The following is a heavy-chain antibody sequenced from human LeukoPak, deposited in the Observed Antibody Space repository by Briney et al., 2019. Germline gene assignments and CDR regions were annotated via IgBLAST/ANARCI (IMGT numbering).Heavy chain of an antibody. Sequence: SGTLSLTCAVSGGSISSSNWWSWVRQPPGKGLEWIGEIYHSGSTNYNPSLKSRVTISVDTSKNQFSLKLSSVTAADTAVYYCAGGWGSYTDYCFDYWGQGTLVTVSS. J-gene: IGHJ4*02. CDR2: IYHSGST. V-gene: IGHV4-4*02. CDR3: AGGWGSYTDYCFDY. D-gene: IGHD3-16*01. CDR1: GGSISSSNW.